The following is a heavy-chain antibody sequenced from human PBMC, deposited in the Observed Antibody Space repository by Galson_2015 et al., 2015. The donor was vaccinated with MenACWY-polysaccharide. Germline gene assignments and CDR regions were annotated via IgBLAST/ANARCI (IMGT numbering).Heavy chain of an antibody. Sequence: SLRLSCAASGFTFSSYAMSWVRQAPGKGLEWVSAISGSGGSTYYADSVKGRFTISRDNSKNTLYLQMNSLRAEDTGVYYCAKRGDSSSWYAYGMDVWGQGTTVTVSS. CDR2: ISGSGGST. J-gene: IGHJ6*02. CDR3: AKRGDSSSWYAYGMDV. V-gene: IGHV3-23*01. CDR1: GFTFSSYA. D-gene: IGHD6-13*01.